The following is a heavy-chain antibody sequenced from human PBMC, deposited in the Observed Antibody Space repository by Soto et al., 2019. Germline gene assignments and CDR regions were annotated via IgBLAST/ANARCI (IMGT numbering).Heavy chain of an antibody. J-gene: IGHJ4*02. Sequence: QITLKESGPTLVKPTPTLTLTCTFSGFSLSTSGVGVGWIRHPPGTTLECLALIYWAADKRYSPSLKSRLTITKDTSKSQVVLTMTNMDPVDTATFYCAHSHSSGWYSFPYFDYWGQGTLVTVST. D-gene: IGHD6-19*01. V-gene: IGHV2-5*02. CDR2: IYWAADK. CDR1: GFSLSTSGVG. CDR3: AHSHSSGWYSFPYFDY.